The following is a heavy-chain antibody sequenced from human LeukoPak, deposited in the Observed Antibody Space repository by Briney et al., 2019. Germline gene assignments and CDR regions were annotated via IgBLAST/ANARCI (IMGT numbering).Heavy chain of an antibody. CDR1: GYTFTGYY. J-gene: IGHJ4*02. Sequence: ASVTVSCKASGYTFTGYYMHWVRQAPGHGLEWMGWINPNSGGTNYSQKFQGRVTMTRDTSISTAYMELSRLRSDDTAVYYCARAARGVVVPAALNGYWGQGTLVTVSS. D-gene: IGHD2-2*01. CDR2: INPNSGGT. V-gene: IGHV1-2*02. CDR3: ARAARGVVVPAALNGY.